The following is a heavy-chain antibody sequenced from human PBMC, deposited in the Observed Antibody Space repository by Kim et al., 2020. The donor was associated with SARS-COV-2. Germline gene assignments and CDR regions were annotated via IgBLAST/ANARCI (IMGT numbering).Heavy chain of an antibody. CDR3: ARGRGFGEKYYFDY. V-gene: IGHV4-34*01. Sequence: RSLKSRVTRSVGTSKNQFSLKRSSVTAADTAVYYCARGRGFGEKYYFDYWGQGTLVTVSS. D-gene: IGHD3-10*01. J-gene: IGHJ4*02.